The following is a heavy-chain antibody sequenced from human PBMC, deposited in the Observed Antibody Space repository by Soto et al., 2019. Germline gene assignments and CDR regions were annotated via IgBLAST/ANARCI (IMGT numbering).Heavy chain of an antibody. CDR2: IYWDDDK. Sequence: QITLKESGPTLVKPTQTLTLTCTFSGFSLSISGVGVGWIRQPPGQALEWLELIYWDDDKRYRTSLKSSLTIPKDTSKNQVVLTMTNMDHVDTATFYCAHRRHHCSVDYWGQGTLVTVSA. V-gene: IGHV2-5*02. CDR3: AHRRHHCSVDY. CDR1: GFSLSISGVG. J-gene: IGHJ4*02. D-gene: IGHD6-25*01.